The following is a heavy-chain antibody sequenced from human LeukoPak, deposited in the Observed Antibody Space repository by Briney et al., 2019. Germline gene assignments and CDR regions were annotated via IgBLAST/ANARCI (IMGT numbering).Heavy chain of an antibody. V-gene: IGHV4-39*07. CDR1: GGSISSSSYY. CDR3: ARDGGTLCSGGSCGVFDP. Sequence: SETLSPTCTVSGGSISSSSYYWGWIRQPPGKGLEWIGSIYYSGSTYYNPSLKSRVTISVDTSKNQFSLKLSSVTAADTAVYYCARDGGTLCSGGSCGVFDPWGQGTLVTVSS. CDR2: IYYSGST. D-gene: IGHD2-15*01. J-gene: IGHJ5*02.